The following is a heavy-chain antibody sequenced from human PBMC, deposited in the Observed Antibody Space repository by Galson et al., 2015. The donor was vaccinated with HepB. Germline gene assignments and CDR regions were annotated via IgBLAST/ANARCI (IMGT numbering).Heavy chain of an antibody. CDR1: GSSFTTYW. CDR2: IDPSDSST. CDR3: ALDYDILTTYRYKTFDP. V-gene: IGHV5-10-1*01. J-gene: IGHJ5*02. D-gene: IGHD3-9*01. Sequence: QSGAEVKRPGESLSISCQGSGSSFTTYWISWVRQMPGKGLEWMGKIDPSDSSTNYSPSFQGHVTMSVDKSINTAYLQWSSLQASDTAIYYCALDYDILTTYRYKTFDPWGQGTLVTVSS.